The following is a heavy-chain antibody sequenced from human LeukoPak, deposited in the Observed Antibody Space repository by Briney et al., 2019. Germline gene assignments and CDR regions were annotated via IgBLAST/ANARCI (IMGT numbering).Heavy chain of an antibody. CDR2: ISSSGSTI. J-gene: IGHJ6*04. CDR1: GFTFSSYE. D-gene: IGHD3-10*02. Sequence: PGGSLRLACAASGFTFSSYEMNWVRQAPGKGLEWVSYISSSGSTIYYADSVKGRFTISRDNAKNSLYLQMNSLRAEDTAVYYCVELGITMIGGVWGKGTTVTISS. V-gene: IGHV3-48*03. CDR3: VELGITMIGGV.